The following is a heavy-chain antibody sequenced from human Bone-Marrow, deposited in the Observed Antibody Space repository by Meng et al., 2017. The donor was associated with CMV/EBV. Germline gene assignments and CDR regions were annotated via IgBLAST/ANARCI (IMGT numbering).Heavy chain of an antibody. D-gene: IGHD6-25*01. J-gene: IGHJ4*02. V-gene: IGHV4-34*01. CDR3: ARGSAAAGSSALDY. Sequence: SETLSLTCAVYGGLFNDYQRSWIRQPPGKGLEWIGEINHGARSKYNPSLKSRVTISIDTSKKQVSLKLISLTAADTAVYYCARGSAAAGSSALDYWGQGTLVTFSS. CDR2: INHGARS. CDR1: GGLFNDYQ.